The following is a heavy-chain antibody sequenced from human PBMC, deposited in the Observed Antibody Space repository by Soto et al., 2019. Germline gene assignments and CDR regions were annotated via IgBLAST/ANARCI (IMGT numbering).Heavy chain of an antibody. J-gene: IGHJ5*02. CDR3: ARGTACHEPAAQFCQRWFDP. V-gene: IGHV4-34*01. Sequence: SETLSLTGAGYGGSFSGYYWSWIRQPPGKGLEWIGEINHSGSTNYNPSLKSRVTISVDTSKNQFSLKLSSVTAADTAVYYCARGTACHEPAAQFCQRWFDPWGQGTLVTVSS. D-gene: IGHD2-2*01. CDR2: INHSGST. CDR1: GGSFSGYY.